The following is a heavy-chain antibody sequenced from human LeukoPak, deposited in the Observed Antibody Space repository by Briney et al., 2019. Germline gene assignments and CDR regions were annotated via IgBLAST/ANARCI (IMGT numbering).Heavy chain of an antibody. Sequence: GRSLRLSCAASGFTFSSYGMHWVRQAPGKGLEWVALIWYDGGNKYFADSVKGRFTISRDNSQNTLYLQMNSLRAEDTAVYYCAREYYYDISGYFLDYWGRGTLVTVSS. CDR1: GFTFSSYG. D-gene: IGHD3-22*01. V-gene: IGHV3-33*01. J-gene: IGHJ4*02. CDR2: IWYDGGNK. CDR3: AREYYYDISGYFLDY.